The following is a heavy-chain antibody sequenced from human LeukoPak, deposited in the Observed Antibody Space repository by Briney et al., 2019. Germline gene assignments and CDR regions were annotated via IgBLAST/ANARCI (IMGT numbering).Heavy chain of an antibody. D-gene: IGHD3-10*01. J-gene: IGHJ4*02. CDR2: MKSDGSST. V-gene: IGHV3-74*01. CDR1: GFTFSSYW. Sequence: PGGSLRLSCAASGFTFSSYWMHWVRQAPGKGLMWVSRMKSDGSSTSYADSVKGRFTISRDNAKKTLYLQMNSLRAEDTAVYYCAVRQGGSYTGESDYWGQGTLVTVSS. CDR3: AVRQGGSYTGESDY.